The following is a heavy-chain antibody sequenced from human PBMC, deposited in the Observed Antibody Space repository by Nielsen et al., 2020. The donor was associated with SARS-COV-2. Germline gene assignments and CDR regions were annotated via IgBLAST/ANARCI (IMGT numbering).Heavy chain of an antibody. Sequence: GESLKISCAASEITFSTYSMHWVRQSPGKGLEWVSYISSSSGYIHYTDSVKGRFTMSRDNAKNSLYLQMDSLRAEDTAIYYCARVNHSSISAWGQGTVVTVSS. V-gene: IGHV3-21*01. CDR2: ISSSSGYI. CDR3: ARVNHSSISA. D-gene: IGHD3-22*01. J-gene: IGHJ5*02. CDR1: EITFSTYS.